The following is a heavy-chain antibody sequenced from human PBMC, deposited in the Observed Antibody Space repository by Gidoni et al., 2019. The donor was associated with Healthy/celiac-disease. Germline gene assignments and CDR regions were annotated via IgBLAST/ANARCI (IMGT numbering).Heavy chain of an antibody. J-gene: IGHJ6*02. CDR2: INHSGST. V-gene: IGHV4-34*01. D-gene: IGHD2-2*01. Sequence: QVQLQQWGAGLLKPSETLSLTCAVYGGSFSGYYWSWIRQPPGKGLEWIGEINHSGSTNYNPSLKSRVTISVDTSKNQFSLKLSSVTAADTAVYYCARGRYCSSTSCYRGSYYYYGMDVWGQGTTVTVSS. CDR1: GGSFSGYY. CDR3: ARGRYCSSTSCYRGSYYYYGMDV.